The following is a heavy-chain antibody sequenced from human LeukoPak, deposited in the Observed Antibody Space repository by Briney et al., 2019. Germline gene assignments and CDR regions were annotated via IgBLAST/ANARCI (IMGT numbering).Heavy chain of an antibody. J-gene: IGHJ6*03. Sequence: PSETLSLTCTVSGGSISSSSYYWGWIRQPPGKGLEWIGSIYYSGSTYYNPSLKSRVTISVDTSKNQFSLKLSSVTAADTAVYYCARDQSNYYYYMDVWGKGTTVSISS. CDR3: ARDQSNYYYYMDV. V-gene: IGHV4-39*07. CDR2: IYYSGST. CDR1: GGSISSSSYY.